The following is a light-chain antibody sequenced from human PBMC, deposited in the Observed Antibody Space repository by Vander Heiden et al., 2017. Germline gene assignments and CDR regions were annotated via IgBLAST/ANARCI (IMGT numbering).Light chain of an antibody. CDR1: QSISSY. CDR3: QQSYSTPWLT. V-gene: IGKV1-39*01. J-gene: IGKJ4*01. Sequence: DIQMTQSPSSLSASVGDRVTITCRASQSISSYLNWYQQKPGKAPKLLIYAASSLQSGVPSRFSGSGSGTDFTLTISSLQPEDFATYYCQQSYSTPWLTFDGGTKVEIK. CDR2: AAS.